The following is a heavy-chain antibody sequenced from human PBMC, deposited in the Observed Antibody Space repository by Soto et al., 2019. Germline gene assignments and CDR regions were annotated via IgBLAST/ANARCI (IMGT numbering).Heavy chain of an antibody. Sequence: EVQLVESGGGLVQPGGSLRLSCAASGFTFSSYWMHWVRQAPGKGMVWVSRINSDGSSTSYADSVKGRFTIYRDNAKNTLYLQMNSRRAEDTAVYYCARVRYCTSTSCYEVDYWGQGTLVTVAS. V-gene: IGHV3-74*01. CDR3: ARVRYCTSTSCYEVDY. CDR2: INSDGSST. CDR1: GFTFSSYW. J-gene: IGHJ4*02. D-gene: IGHD2-2*01.